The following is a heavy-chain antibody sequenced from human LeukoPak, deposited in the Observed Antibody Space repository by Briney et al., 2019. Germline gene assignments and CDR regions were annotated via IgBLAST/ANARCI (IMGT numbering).Heavy chain of an antibody. CDR2: IDHSGST. CDR1: GGSISSSSYY. Sequence: PSETLSLTCTVSGGSISSSSYYWGWIRQPPGKGLEWTGSIDHSGSTYYNPSLKSRITISVDTSKNQFSLKLSSVTAADTAVYYCARLSSLANIAARGRTWLDPWGQGSLVTVSS. CDR3: ARLSSLANIAARGRTWLDP. D-gene: IGHD6-6*01. V-gene: IGHV4-39*07. J-gene: IGHJ5*02.